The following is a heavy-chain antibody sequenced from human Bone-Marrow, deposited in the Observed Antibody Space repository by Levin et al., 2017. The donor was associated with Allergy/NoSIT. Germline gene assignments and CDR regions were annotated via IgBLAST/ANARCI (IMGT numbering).Heavy chain of an antibody. CDR1: GFHFTTHA. D-gene: IGHD2-8*02. J-gene: IGHJ3*02. V-gene: IGHV3-23*01. CDR2: ISGSGDST. Sequence: GESLKISCAASGFHFTTHAMSWVRQAPGQGLEWVSAISGSGDSTFYSESVKGRFTISRDNSKNTFSLQMNNLRAEDTGIYYCARGIIGDVRVAHKEAFDIWGQGTMVSVSS. CDR3: ARGIIGDVRVAHKEAFDI.